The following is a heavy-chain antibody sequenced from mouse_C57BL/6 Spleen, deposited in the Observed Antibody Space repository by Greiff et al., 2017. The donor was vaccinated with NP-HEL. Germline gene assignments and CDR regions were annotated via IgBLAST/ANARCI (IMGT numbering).Heavy chain of an antibody. J-gene: IGHJ1*03. CDR2: IDPSDSYT. CDR3: ARRTVVEGYFDV. CDR1: GYTFTSYW. D-gene: IGHD1-1*01. V-gene: IGHV1-69*01. Sequence: VQLQQSGAELVMPGASVKLSCKASGYTFTSYWMHWVKQRPGQGLEWIGEIDPSDSYTNYNQKFKGKSTLTVDKSSSTADMQLSSLTSEDSAVYYCARRTVVEGYFDVWGTGTTVTVSS.